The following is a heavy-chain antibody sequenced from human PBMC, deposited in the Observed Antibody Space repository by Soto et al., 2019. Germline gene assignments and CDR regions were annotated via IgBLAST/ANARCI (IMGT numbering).Heavy chain of an antibody. CDR3: ARDLHRGSSPPANF. CDR2: ISTYSGNR. V-gene: IGHV1-18*01. J-gene: IGHJ4*02. D-gene: IGHD6-6*01. Sequence: GASVKVSCKASGYVFRSYWMNWVRHAPGQGLEWMAWISTYSGNRNYAQKFQDRVIMTTDTSTNTAYMELRFLRSDDTAVYYCARDLHRGSSPPANFWGQAIQVTV. CDR1: GYVFRSYW.